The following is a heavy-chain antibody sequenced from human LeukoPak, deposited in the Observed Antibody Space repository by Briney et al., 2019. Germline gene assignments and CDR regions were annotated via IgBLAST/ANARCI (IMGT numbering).Heavy chain of an antibody. J-gene: IGHJ4*02. Sequence: GGSLRLSCAASGFTFSSYGMHWVRQAPGKGLEWVSVIYSGGSTYYADSVEGRFTISRDNSKNTLYLQMNSLRAEDTAVYYCARERGYSYGYGDYWGQGTLVTVSS. CDR2: IYSGGST. CDR3: ARERGYSYGYGDY. V-gene: IGHV3-53*01. CDR1: GFTFSSYG. D-gene: IGHD5-18*01.